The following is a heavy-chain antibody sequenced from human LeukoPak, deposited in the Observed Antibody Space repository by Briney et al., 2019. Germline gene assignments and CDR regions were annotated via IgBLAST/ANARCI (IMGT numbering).Heavy chain of an antibody. CDR2: INPNSGST. CDR3: ARGVPPRYRSSWYSSAFDP. V-gene: IGHV1-2*02. CDR1: GYTFTGYY. D-gene: IGHD6-13*01. Sequence: ASVKVSCKASGYTFTGYYMHWVRQAPGQGLEWMGWINPNSGSTNYAQKFKGRVTMTRDTSISTAYMELSRLRSDDTAVYYCARGVPPRYRSSWYSSAFDPWGQGTLVTVSS. J-gene: IGHJ5*02.